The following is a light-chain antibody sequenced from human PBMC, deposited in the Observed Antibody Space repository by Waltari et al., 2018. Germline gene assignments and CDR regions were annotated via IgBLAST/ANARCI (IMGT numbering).Light chain of an antibody. CDR1: RRAVGAYTY. J-gene: IGLJ1*01. CDR2: DVS. CDR3: TSYTSRNTLV. Sequence: QSALTQPASVSGSPGQSITISCTGTRRAVGAYTYISWYQQHPGKVPKVMIFDVSNRPSGVSNRFSGSKSGNTASLTISGLQAEDEADYYCTSYTSRNTLVFGSGTKVTVL. V-gene: IGLV2-14*03.